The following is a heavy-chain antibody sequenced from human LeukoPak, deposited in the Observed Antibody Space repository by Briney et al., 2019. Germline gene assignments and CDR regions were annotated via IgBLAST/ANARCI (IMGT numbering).Heavy chain of an antibody. Sequence: ASVKLSCKASGYTFTSYYLHWVRQAPGHRLEWMGMVNPSGGSTSYAQKFQGRVTMTRDTSTTTVYMELSSLRSDDTAVFYCARRHKHYYQIDYWGQGTLVTVSS. J-gene: IGHJ4*02. D-gene: IGHD1-26*01. V-gene: IGHV1-46*01. CDR1: GYTFTSYY. CDR2: VNPSGGST. CDR3: ARRHKHYYQIDY.